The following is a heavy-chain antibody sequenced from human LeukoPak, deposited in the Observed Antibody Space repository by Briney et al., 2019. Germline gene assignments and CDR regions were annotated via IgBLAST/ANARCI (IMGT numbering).Heavy chain of an antibody. Sequence: ASVKVSCKASGYTFTSYAMHWVRQAPGQRLEWMGWINAGNGNTKYSQKFQGRVTITRDTSVSTAYMELSSLRSEDTAVYYCARDSYMRYGDYQTDWFDPWGQGTLVTVSS. J-gene: IGHJ5*02. V-gene: IGHV1-3*01. CDR1: GYTFTSYA. CDR3: ARDSYMRYGDYQTDWFDP. D-gene: IGHD4-17*01. CDR2: INAGNGNT.